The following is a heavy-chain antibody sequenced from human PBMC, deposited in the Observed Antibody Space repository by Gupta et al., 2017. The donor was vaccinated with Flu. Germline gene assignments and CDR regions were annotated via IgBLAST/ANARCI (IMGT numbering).Heavy chain of an antibody. CDR2: IYYSGST. CDR3: ATFSVNSRGWLDP. CDR1: GGSISSYX. J-gene: IGHJ5*02. Sequence: QVQXQESGXGLVKPXETLSLTCTVSGGSISSYXXXWIRQPPGKGLEWIGYIYYSGSTNYSPSLKSRVTISLDTSKNQFSLKLRSVTAADTAVYYCATFSVNSRGWLDPWGQGTLVTVSS. V-gene: IGHV4-59*01.